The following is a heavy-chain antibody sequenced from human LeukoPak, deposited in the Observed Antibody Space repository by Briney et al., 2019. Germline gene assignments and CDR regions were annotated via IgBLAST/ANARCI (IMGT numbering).Heavy chain of an antibody. CDR1: GYTFTSYD. J-gene: IGHJ5*02. CDR2: MNPNSGNT. V-gene: IGHV1-8*01. CDR3: ARGRDPMVRGEDWFDP. Sequence: ASVKVSCKASGYTFTSYDINWVRQATGQGLEWMGWMNPNSGNTGYAQKFQGRVTITRNTSISTAYMELSSLRPEDTAVYYCARGRDPMVRGEDWFDPWGQGTLVTVSS. D-gene: IGHD3-10*01.